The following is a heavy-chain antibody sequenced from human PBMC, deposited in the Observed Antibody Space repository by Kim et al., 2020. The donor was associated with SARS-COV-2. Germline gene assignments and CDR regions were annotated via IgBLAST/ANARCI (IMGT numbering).Heavy chain of an antibody. J-gene: IGHJ4*02. CDR3: ASDPLIVGANTNETDY. Sequence: GGSLRLSCAASGFTFSSYWMHWVRQAPGKGLVWVSRINSDGSSTSYADSVKGRFTISRDNAKNTLYLQMNSLRAEDTAVYYCASDPLIVGANTNETDYWGQGTLVTVSS. V-gene: IGHV3-74*01. CDR2: INSDGSST. CDR1: GFTFSSYW. D-gene: IGHD1-26*01.